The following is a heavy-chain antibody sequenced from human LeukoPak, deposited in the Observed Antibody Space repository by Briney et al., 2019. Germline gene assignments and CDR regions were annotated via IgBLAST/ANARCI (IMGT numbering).Heavy chain of an antibody. D-gene: IGHD3-22*01. CDR2: IKSDGST. V-gene: IGHV3-74*01. CDR3: ARAPSEIGGYYPEYFRH. CDR1: GLTFSSYW. J-gene: IGHJ1*01. Sequence: GGSLRLSCAASGLTFSSYWIHWVRQAPGKGLVWVSRIKSDGSTNYADSVKGRFTISRDNAKNTVSLQMNSLRAEDTGVYYCARAPSEIGGYYPEYFRHWGQGTLVTVSS.